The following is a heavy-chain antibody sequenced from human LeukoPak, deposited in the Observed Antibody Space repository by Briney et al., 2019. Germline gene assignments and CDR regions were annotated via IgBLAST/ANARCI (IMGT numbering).Heavy chain of an antibody. CDR1: GFTFSSYA. Sequence: PGGSLRLSCAASGFTFSSYAMSWVRQAPGKGLEWVSAISGSGGSTYYADSVKGRFTISRDNSKNTLYLQMNSLRAEDTAVYYCATRQLTFYSSSTEYFQHWGQGTLVTVSS. V-gene: IGHV3-23*01. CDR3: ATRQLTFYSSSTEYFQH. D-gene: IGHD6-6*01. J-gene: IGHJ1*01. CDR2: ISGSGGST.